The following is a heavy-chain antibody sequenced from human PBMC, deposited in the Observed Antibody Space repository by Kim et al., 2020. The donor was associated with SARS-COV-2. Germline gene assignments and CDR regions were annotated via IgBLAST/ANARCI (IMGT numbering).Heavy chain of an antibody. CDR1: GGTFSSYA. D-gene: IGHD3-10*01. CDR3: ARASGRDYGSGSLSYYGMDV. J-gene: IGHJ6*02. Sequence: SVKVSCKASGGTFSSYAISWVRQAPGQGLEWMGGIIPIFGTANYAQKFQGRVTITADESTSTAYMELSSLRSEDTAVYYCARASGRDYGSGSLSYYGMDVWGQGTTVTVSS. CDR2: IIPIFGTA. V-gene: IGHV1-69*13.